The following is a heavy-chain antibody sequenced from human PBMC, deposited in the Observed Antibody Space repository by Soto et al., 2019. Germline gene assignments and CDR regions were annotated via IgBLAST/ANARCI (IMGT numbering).Heavy chain of an antibody. CDR1: GGSISSHY. CDR3: ARDGVWFGELIYSFDY. CDR2: IYTSGST. D-gene: IGHD3-10*01. Sequence: SETLSLTCTVSGGSISSHYWSWIRQPAGKGLEWIGRIYTSGSTNYNPSLKSRVTMSVDTSKNQFSLKLSSVTAADTAVYYCARDGVWFGELIYSFDYWGQGTLVTVSS. J-gene: IGHJ4*02. V-gene: IGHV4-4*07.